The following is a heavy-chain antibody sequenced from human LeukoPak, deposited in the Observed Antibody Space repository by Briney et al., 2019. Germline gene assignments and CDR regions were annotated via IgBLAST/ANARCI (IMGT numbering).Heavy chain of an antibody. D-gene: IGHD4-23*01. CDR2: IYYSGST. CDR3: ARDRGGGEYYFDY. Sequence: SETLSLTCTVSGGPISGSSYYWGWIRQPPGKGLEWIGSIYYSGSTYYNPSLKSRVTISVDTSKNQFSLKLSSVTAADTAVYYCARDRGGGEYYFDYWGQGTLATVSS. V-gene: IGHV4-39*07. CDR1: GGPISGSSYY. J-gene: IGHJ4*02.